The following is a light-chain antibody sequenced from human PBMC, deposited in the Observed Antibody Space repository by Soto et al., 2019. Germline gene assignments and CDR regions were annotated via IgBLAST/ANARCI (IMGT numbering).Light chain of an antibody. V-gene: IGKV3-20*01. CDR3: HQYGSSPPYS. CDR1: QNVARSN. J-gene: IGKJ2*03. Sequence: EIVLTQSPDTLSLSPGERATLSCRATQNVARSNLARYQHKPGQAPRLLISGASTRAADTPDRFSGSGSGAQFTLTISRLEPEDFAVYYCHQYGSSPPYSFGQGTRLEI. CDR2: GAS.